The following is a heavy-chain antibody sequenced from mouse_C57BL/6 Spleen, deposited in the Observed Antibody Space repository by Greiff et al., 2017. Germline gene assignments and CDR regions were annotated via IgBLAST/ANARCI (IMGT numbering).Heavy chain of an antibody. V-gene: IGHV1-69*01. CDR1: GYTFTSYW. CDR2: IDPSDSYT. D-gene: IGHD1-1*01. CDR3: ARTGIITSVFYWYFDV. Sequence: VQLQQPGAELVMPGASVKLSCKASGYTFTSYWMHWVKQRPGQGLEWIGEIDPSDSYTNYNQKFKGKSTLTVDKSSSTAYMQLSSLTSEDSAVYYCARTGIITSVFYWYFDVWGTGTTVTVSS. J-gene: IGHJ1*03.